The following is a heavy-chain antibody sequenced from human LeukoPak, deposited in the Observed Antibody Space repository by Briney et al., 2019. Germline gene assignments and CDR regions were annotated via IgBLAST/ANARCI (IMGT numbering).Heavy chain of an antibody. Sequence: GGSLRLSCAASGFTFSSYWMSWVRQAPGKGLEWVANIKQDGSEKYYVDSVKGRFTISRDNAKNSLYLQMNSLRAEDTAVYYCARDDYYGSGSYYEGPYFDYWGQGTLVTVYS. CDR2: IKQDGSEK. CDR1: GFTFSSYW. V-gene: IGHV3-7*01. CDR3: ARDDYYGSGSYYEGPYFDY. D-gene: IGHD3-10*01. J-gene: IGHJ4*02.